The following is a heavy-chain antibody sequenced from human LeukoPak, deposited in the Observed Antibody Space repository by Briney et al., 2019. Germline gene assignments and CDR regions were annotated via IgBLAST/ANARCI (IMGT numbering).Heavy chain of an antibody. J-gene: IGHJ4*02. Sequence: GSLRLSCAASGFTFSSYSMNWVRQAPGKGLEWVSYISSSSSTIYYADSVKGRFTISRDNAKNSLYLQMNSLRAEDTAVYYCARVKCRYSSTSCHFDYWGQGTLVTVSS. CDR2: ISSSSSTI. D-gene: IGHD2-2*01. CDR3: ARVKCRYSSTSCHFDY. V-gene: IGHV3-48*04. CDR1: GFTFSSYS.